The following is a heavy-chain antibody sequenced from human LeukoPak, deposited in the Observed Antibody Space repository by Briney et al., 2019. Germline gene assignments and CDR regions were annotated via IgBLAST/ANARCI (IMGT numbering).Heavy chain of an antibody. Sequence: PGGSLRLSCAASGFTFSSYGMSWVRQAPGKGLEWVSSISSSSSYIYYADSVKGRFTISRDNAKNSLYLQMNSLRAEDTAVYYCARDSYYYDSSGYLDPSDAFDIWGQGTMVTVSS. V-gene: IGHV3-21*01. CDR2: ISSSSSYI. CDR1: GFTFSSYG. D-gene: IGHD3-22*01. CDR3: ARDSYYYDSSGYLDPSDAFDI. J-gene: IGHJ3*02.